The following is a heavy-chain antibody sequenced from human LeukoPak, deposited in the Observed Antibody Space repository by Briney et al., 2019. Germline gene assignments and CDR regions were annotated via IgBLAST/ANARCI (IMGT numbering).Heavy chain of an antibody. Sequence: KISQTLSLTCAISGESVSSINGAWNWIRQSPSRGLEWLGRTYYRSKWYNDYAGSLNGRITISPDTSKNQFSLHLNSVTPEDTAVYYCARDLGNTGWYTFDYWGQGILVTVSS. CDR2: TYYRSKWYN. V-gene: IGHV6-1*01. J-gene: IGHJ4*02. CDR1: GESVSSINGA. D-gene: IGHD6-19*01. CDR3: ARDLGNTGWYTFDY.